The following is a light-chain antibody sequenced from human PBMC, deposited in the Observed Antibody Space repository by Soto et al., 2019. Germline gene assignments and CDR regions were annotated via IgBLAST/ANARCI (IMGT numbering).Light chain of an antibody. CDR2: EVS. CDR3: SSFTTSSTLPYV. J-gene: IGLJ1*01. Sequence: QSALTQPASVSGSPGQSITISCTGTSSDVGGYNYVSWYQHHPGKAPKLVVFEVSNRPSGVSLRFSGSKSGNTASLTISGLQAEDEADYYCSSFTTSSTLPYVFGTATKVTVL. V-gene: IGLV2-14*01. CDR1: SSDVGGYNY.